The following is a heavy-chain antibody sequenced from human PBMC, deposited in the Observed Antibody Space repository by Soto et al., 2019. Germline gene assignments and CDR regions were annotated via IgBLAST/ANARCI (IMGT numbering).Heavy chain of an antibody. V-gene: IGHV3-33*01. Sequence: GGSLRLSCAASGFVFSSYAMHWVRQAPGKGLEWVAVIWYDGTNKYYADSVKGRFTISRDNSKNTLYLQMASLRAEGTAVYYCARAQSSGNHYSDYWGQGTLVTVSS. CDR3: ARAQSSGNHYSDY. J-gene: IGHJ4*02. D-gene: IGHD1-26*01. CDR2: IWYDGTNK. CDR1: GFVFSSYA.